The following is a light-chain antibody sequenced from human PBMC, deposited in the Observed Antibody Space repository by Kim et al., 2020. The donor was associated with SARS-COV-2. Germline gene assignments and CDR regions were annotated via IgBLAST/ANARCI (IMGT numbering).Light chain of an antibody. CDR1: SSDVGFYKY. V-gene: IGLV2-14*03. Sequence: GQSITISCTGTSSDVGFYKYVSWYQQHPGKAPKLIVYDVSDRPSGVSDRFSGSKSDNTASLTISGLQAEDKAYYYCTSYTSSTTVVFGGGTQLTVL. CDR2: DVS. CDR3: TSYTSSTTVV. J-gene: IGLJ3*02.